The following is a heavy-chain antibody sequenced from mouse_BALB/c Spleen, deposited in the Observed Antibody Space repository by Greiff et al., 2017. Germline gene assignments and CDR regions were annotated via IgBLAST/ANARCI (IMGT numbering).Heavy chain of an antibody. J-gene: IGHJ2*01. V-gene: IGHV5-12-2*01. CDR2: ISNGGGST. CDR3: ARQGRGLLQHFDY. Sequence: EVKLMESGGGLVQPGGSLKLSCAASGFTFSSYTMSWVRQTPEKRLEWVAYISNGGGSTYYPDTVKGRFTISRDNAKNTLYLQMSSLKSEDTAMYYCARQGRGLLQHFDYWGQGTTLTVSS. D-gene: IGHD2-3*01. CDR1: GFTFSSYT.